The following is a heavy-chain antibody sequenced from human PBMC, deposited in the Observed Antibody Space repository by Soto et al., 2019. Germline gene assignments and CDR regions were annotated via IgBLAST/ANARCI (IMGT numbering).Heavy chain of an antibody. CDR1: GYNFINLW. J-gene: IGHJ4*02. Sequence: PGESLKISCKTSGYNFINLWIGWVRQMPGKGLEWMGIIDPADSHTTYSPSFRGQVTISADKSITTAYLQWSSLKASDTAMYYCARHPGSRWKGYYFDYWGQGTLVTVSS. V-gene: IGHV5-51*01. D-gene: IGHD6-13*01. CDR3: ARHPGSRWKGYYFDY. CDR2: IDPADSHT.